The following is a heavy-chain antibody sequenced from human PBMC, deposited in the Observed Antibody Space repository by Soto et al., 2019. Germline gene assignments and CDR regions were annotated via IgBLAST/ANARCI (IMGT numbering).Heavy chain of an antibody. CDR2: VYYGGRS. CDR1: SAPVSSTTYT. CDR3: ARFNGFCIRGRCHATNARDV. J-gene: IGHJ6*04. V-gene: IGHV4-39*01. Sequence: SETLSLTCTVSSAPVSSTTYTWGWIRQPPGKGLEWVASVYYGGRSYYNPSLNSRVTISVDTSKNQFSLKMTSVTAADTAVYSCARFNGFCIRGRCHATNARDVGGKGPPAPVSS. D-gene: IGHD2-2*01.